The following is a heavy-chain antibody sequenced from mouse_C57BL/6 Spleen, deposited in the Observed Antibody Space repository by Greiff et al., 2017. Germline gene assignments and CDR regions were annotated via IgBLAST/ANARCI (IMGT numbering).Heavy chain of an antibody. J-gene: IGHJ2*01. CDR2: INPSSGYT. D-gene: IGHD1-1*01. V-gene: IGHV1-4*01. Sequence: QVQLQQSGAELARPGASVKMSCKASGYTFTSYTMNWVKQRPGQGLEWIGYINPSSGYTKYNQKFKDKATLTADKSSSTAYMQLSSLTSEDSAVYYCARPNPTDYGYWGQGPTLTVS. CDR3: ARPNPTDYGY. CDR1: GYTFTSYT.